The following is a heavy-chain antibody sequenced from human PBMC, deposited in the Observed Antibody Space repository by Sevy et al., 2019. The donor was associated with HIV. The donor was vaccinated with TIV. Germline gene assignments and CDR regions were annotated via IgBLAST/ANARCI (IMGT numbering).Heavy chain of an antibody. CDR2: IYHNGST. V-gene: IGHV4-30-2*01. CDR1: GGSISSGGYS. CDR3: ARALYDFWSGYYQPTFDY. D-gene: IGHD3-3*01. J-gene: IGHJ4*02. Sequence: SETLSLTCAVPGGSISSGGYSWSWIRQPPGKGLEWIGYIYHNGSTYYNPSLKSRVTISVDRSKNQFSLKLSSVTAADTAVYYCARALYDFWSGYYQPTFDYWGQGTLVTVSS.